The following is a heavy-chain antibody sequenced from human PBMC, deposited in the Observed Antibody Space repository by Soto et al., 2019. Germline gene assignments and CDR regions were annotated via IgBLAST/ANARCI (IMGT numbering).Heavy chain of an antibody. D-gene: IGHD3-3*01. J-gene: IGHJ4*02. CDR1: GYSFTSYG. Sequence: QIQLVQSGAEVKKPGASVKVSCKASGYSFTSYGITWVRQAPGHGPEWLGWITAENGNTNYAQKFQGRGTMTTDTSTNTAYMELRGLRSDDTAVYYCARVVLEWLPTSGFDYWGQGTLVTVSS. CDR2: ITAENGNT. CDR3: ARVVLEWLPTSGFDY. V-gene: IGHV1-18*04.